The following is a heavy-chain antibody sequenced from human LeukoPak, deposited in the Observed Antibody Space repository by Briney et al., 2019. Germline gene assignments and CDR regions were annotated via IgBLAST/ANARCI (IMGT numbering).Heavy chain of an antibody. D-gene: IGHD4-17*01. J-gene: IGHJ5*02. Sequence: PGGSLRLSCAASGFTFSSYWMSWVRQAPGKGLEWVANIKQDGSEKYYVDSVKGRFTISRDNAKNSLYLQMNSLRAEDTAVYYCARDGHMTTVIPNWFDPWGQGTLVTVSS. CDR3: ARDGHMTTVIPNWFDP. CDR2: IKQDGSEK. V-gene: IGHV3-7*01. CDR1: GFTFSSYW.